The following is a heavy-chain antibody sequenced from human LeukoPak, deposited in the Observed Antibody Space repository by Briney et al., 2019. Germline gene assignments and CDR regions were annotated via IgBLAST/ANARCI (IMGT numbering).Heavy chain of an antibody. J-gene: IGHJ4*02. CDR2: INHSGST. Sequence: SETLSLTCAVYGGSFSGYYWTWIRQPPGRGLEWIGEINHSGSTNYNPSLKSRVTISVDTSKSQFSLKLNSVTAADTAMYYCARGRDPYWGQGTLVAVSS. D-gene: IGHD5-24*01. CDR1: GGSFSGYY. V-gene: IGHV4-34*01. CDR3: ARGRDPY.